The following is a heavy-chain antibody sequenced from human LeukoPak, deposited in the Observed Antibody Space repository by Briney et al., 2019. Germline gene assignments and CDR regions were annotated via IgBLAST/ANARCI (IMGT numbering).Heavy chain of an antibody. J-gene: IGHJ4*02. Sequence: SVXVSCKASGYTFTSYGISWVRQAPGQGLEWMGWISAYNGNTNYAQKLQGRVTMTTDTSTSTAYMELRSLRSDDTAVYYCARELAAAGTFDYWGQGTLVTVSS. D-gene: IGHD6-13*01. CDR3: ARELAAAGTFDY. CDR1: GYTFTSYG. V-gene: IGHV1-18*01. CDR2: ISAYNGNT.